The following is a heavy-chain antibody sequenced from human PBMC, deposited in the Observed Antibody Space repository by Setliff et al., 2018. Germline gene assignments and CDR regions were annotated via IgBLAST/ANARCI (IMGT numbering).Heavy chain of an antibody. Sequence: GASVKVSCKASGGIFNSFSITWVRQAPGQGLEWIGRIIPLFETTNYVEKFQGRVTITADKSTSTAYMELSRLTSEDTAVYYCALEYSNSSPTVYYYMDDWGKGTTVTVSS. D-gene: IGHD6-6*01. CDR2: IIPLFETT. V-gene: IGHV1-69*06. J-gene: IGHJ6*03. CDR3: ALEYSNSSPTVYYYMDD. CDR1: GGIFNSFS.